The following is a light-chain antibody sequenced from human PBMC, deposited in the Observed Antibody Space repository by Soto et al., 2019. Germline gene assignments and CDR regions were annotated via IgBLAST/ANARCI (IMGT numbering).Light chain of an antibody. V-gene: IGKV1-5*01. CDR2: DSS. CDR1: QSISSW. CDR3: QQYNSYWT. Sequence: EIQITQSPSTLSASVGDRSTITCRASQSISSWLAWYQQKPGKSPKLLIYDSSSLESGVPSRFSGSGSGTEFTLTISSLQPDDFATYYCQQYNSYWTFGQGTKVDIK. J-gene: IGKJ1*01.